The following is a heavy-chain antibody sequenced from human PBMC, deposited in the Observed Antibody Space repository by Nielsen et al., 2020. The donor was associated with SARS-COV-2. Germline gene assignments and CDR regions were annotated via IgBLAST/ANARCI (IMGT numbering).Heavy chain of an antibody. J-gene: IGHJ4*02. CDR3: ARSLGNFDY. CDR1: GFTFSSYA. CDR2: ISSSSSTI. V-gene: IGHV3-48*01. D-gene: IGHD1-26*01. Sequence: GGSLRLSCAASGFTFSSYAMHWARQAPGKGLEWVSYISSSSSTIYYADSVKGRFTISRDNAKNSLYLQMNSLRAEDTAVYYCARSLGNFDYWGQGTLVTVSS.